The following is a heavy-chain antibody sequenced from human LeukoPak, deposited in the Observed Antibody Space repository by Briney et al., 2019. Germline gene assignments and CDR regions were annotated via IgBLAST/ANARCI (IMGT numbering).Heavy chain of an antibody. J-gene: IGHJ2*01. CDR1: GDATSSGGHY. CDR3: ARARIVVYWYFDL. V-gene: IGHV4-31*03. Sequence: TSETLSLTCTVSGDATSSGGHYWSWIRQYPGGGLEWIGYIYSSGSIYHNPSLKNRVTISLDTSKNHFSLNLTSVTAADTAVYYCARARIVVYWYFDLWGRGTLVTVSS. CDR2: IYSSGSI. D-gene: IGHD2-15*01.